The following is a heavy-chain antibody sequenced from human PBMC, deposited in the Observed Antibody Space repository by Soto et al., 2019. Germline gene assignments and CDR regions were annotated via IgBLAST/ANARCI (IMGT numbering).Heavy chain of an antibody. V-gene: IGHV4-30-4*01. CDR3: AREGGSSWYDGGDY. CDR1: GGSISSSDYY. J-gene: IGHJ4*02. Sequence: SETLSLTCTVSGGSISSSDYYWSWIRQPPGKGLEWIGYIYYSGSTYYNPSIKGRVTISVDTAKNQISLKLSSVTAADTAVYYCAREGGSSWYDGGDYWGQGTLVTVSS. D-gene: IGHD6-13*01. CDR2: IYYSGST.